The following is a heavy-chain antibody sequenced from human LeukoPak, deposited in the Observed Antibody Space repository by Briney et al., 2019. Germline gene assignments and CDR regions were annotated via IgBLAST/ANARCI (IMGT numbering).Heavy chain of an antibody. CDR3: AKEWDGSGSYYTYFDY. Sequence: GRSLRLSCAASGFTFSSYAMSWVRQAPGKGLEWVSAISGSGGSTYYADSVKGRFTISRDNSKNTLYLQMNSLRAEDTAVYYCAKEWDGSGSYYTYFDYWGQGTLVTVSS. D-gene: IGHD3-10*01. CDR2: ISGSGGST. CDR1: GFTFSSYA. J-gene: IGHJ4*02. V-gene: IGHV3-23*01.